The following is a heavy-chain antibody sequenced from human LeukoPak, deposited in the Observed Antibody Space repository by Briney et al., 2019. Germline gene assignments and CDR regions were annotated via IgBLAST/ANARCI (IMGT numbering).Heavy chain of an antibody. J-gene: IGHJ6*03. CDR3: ARSRSSFPYYYYMEV. CDR2: IYPRDSDT. V-gene: IGHV5-51*01. Sequence: GESLKISCKGSGYSFTSYWIGWVRQMPGKGLEWMGIIYPRDSDTRYSPSFQGQVNISADKSISTAYLQWSSLKASDTAMYYCARSRSSFPYYYYMEVWGEGTMVTVSS. CDR1: GYSFTSYW.